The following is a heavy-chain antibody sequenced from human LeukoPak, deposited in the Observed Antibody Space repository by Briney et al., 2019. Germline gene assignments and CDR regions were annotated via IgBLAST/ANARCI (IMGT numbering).Heavy chain of an antibody. CDR2: ISYDESNK. J-gene: IGHJ4*02. Sequence: PGGSLRLSCAASGFTFSSYAMHWVRQAPGKGLEWVAVISYDESNKYYADSVKGRFTISRDNSKNTLYLQMNSLRAEDTAVYYCARENGFDYWGQGTLVTVSS. CDR1: GFTFSSYA. D-gene: IGHD2-8*01. CDR3: ARENGFDY. V-gene: IGHV3-30*04.